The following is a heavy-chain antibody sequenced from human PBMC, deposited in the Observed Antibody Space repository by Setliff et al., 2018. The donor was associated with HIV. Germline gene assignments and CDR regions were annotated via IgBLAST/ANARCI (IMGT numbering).Heavy chain of an antibody. J-gene: IGHJ5*02. CDR2: IDHRGRP. CDR3: ARDRSSGWSKDWFDT. Sequence: PSETLSLTCDVSGFSISSRYYWGWIRQSPGKGLEWIGEIDHRGRPKYNPSLNSRVTMSVDTSKNQFSLRLTSVTAADTAMYHCARDRSSGWSKDWFDTWGQGILVTVSS. CDR1: GFSISSRYY. D-gene: IGHD6-19*01. V-gene: IGHV4-38-2*02.